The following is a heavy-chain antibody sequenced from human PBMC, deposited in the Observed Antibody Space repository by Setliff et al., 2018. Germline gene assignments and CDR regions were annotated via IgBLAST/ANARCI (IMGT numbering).Heavy chain of an antibody. CDR1: GFSLSTSGVG. J-gene: IGHJ1*01. CDR3: AHKYGDYVRYFQH. D-gene: IGHD4-17*01. Sequence: SGPTLVNPTQTLTLPCTFSGFSLSTSGVGVGWIRQPPGKALEWLALIYWNDDERYSPSLKSRLTITKDTSKNQVVLTMTNMDPVDTATYYCAHKYGDYVRYFQHWGQGTLVTVSS. CDR2: IYWNDDE. V-gene: IGHV2-5*01.